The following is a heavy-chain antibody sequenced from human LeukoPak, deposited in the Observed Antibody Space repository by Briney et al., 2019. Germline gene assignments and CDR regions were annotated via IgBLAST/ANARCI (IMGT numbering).Heavy chain of an antibody. Sequence: PGGSLRLSCAASGFTFSSYWMHWVRQVPGKGLVWVSRINIGGSSTTYADSVKGRFTISRDNAKNTLYLQMNSLRAEDTAVYYCARDQNYDGSGSYFDSWGQGTLVTVSS. CDR1: GFTFSSYW. CDR3: ARDQNYDGSGSYFDS. J-gene: IGHJ5*01. V-gene: IGHV3-74*03. CDR2: INIGGSST. D-gene: IGHD3-10*01.